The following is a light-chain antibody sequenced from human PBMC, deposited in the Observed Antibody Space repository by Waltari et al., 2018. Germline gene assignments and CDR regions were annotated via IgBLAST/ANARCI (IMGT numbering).Light chain of an antibody. CDR1: QSVSNSY. V-gene: IGKV3-20*01. Sequence: EIVLTQSPGTLSLSPGERATLSCRASQSVSNSYLAWYQQKPGQAPRLLIYDASSRATGIPDRFSGSGSGTDFTLTINRLEPEDFAVYYCQQYHSSPPTFGGGTKVEIK. J-gene: IGKJ4*01. CDR2: DAS. CDR3: QQYHSSPPT.